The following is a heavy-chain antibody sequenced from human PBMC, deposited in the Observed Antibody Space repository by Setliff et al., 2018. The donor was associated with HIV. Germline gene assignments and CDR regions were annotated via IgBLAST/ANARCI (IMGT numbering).Heavy chain of an antibody. Sequence: SETLSLTCNVSGGSIGSYHWAWIRQSPGKGLEYIGNIRHSGYTNYNPSLESRLNMSVDTSNYQISLKLTAVTAADTAVYYCAREFSERSPNPDHYYYYMDVWGKGTTVTVSS. V-gene: IGHV4-59*01. D-gene: IGHD6-19*01. CDR1: GGSIGSYH. J-gene: IGHJ6*03. CDR2: IRHSGYT. CDR3: AREFSERSPNPDHYYYYMDV.